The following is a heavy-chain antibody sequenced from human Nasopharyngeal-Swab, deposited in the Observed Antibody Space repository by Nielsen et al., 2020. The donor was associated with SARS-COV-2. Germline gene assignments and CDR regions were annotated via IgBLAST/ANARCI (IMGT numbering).Heavy chain of an antibody. CDR2: INPSGGST. CDR1: GYTFTSYY. Sequence: SVKVSCKASGYTFTSYYMHWVRQAPGQGLEWMGIINPSGGSTSYAQKFQGRVTMTRDTSTSTVYMELSSLRSEDTAVYYCARLTAMVNRGDYYYGMDVWGQGTTVTVSS. CDR3: ARLTAMVNRGDYYYGMDV. D-gene: IGHD5-18*01. J-gene: IGHJ6*02. V-gene: IGHV1-46*01.